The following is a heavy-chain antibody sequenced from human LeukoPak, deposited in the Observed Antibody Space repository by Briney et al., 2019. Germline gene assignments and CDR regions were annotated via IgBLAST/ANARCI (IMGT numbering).Heavy chain of an antibody. Sequence: SETLSLTCAVSGYSISSGYYWGWIRQPPGKGLEWIGSIYDSGSTYYNPSLKSRVTISVDTSKNQFSPKLSSVTAADTAVYYCALMYYYDSSGYYPEYFQHWGQGTLVTASS. CDR1: GYSISSGYY. J-gene: IGHJ1*01. CDR2: IYDSGST. D-gene: IGHD3-22*01. V-gene: IGHV4-38-2*01. CDR3: ALMYYYDSSGYYPEYFQH.